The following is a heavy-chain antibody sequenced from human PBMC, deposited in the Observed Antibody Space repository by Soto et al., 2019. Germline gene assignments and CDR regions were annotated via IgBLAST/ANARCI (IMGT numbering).Heavy chain of an antibody. CDR3: ARIGRTYYDFWSGYYSFDI. CDR1: GFTFSDYY. J-gene: IGHJ3*02. D-gene: IGHD3-3*01. V-gene: IGHV3-11*01. CDR2: ISSSGSTI. Sequence: GGSLRLSCAASGFTFSDYYMSWIRQAPGKGLEWVSYISSSGSTIYYADSVKGRFPISRDNAKNSLYLQMNSLRAEDTAVYYCARIGRTYYDFWSGYYSFDIWGQGTMVTVSS.